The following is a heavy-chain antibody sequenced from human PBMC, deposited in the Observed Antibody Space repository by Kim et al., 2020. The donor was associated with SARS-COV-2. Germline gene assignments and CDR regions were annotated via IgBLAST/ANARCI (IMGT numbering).Heavy chain of an antibody. CDR3: ARVFAAAGNWFDP. D-gene: IGHD6-13*01. V-gene: IGHV3-11*06. Sequence: ADSVKGRFTIARDNAKNSLYLQMNSLRAEDTAVYYCARVFAAAGNWFDPWGQGTLVTVSS. J-gene: IGHJ5*02.